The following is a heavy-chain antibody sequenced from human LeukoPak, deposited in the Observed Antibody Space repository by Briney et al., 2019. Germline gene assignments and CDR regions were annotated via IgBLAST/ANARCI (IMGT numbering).Heavy chain of an antibody. CDR1: GFTFSSYW. Sequence: GGSLRLSCAASGFTFSSYWMSWVREAPGRGLEWVSGINWNGGSTGYADSVKGRFTISRDNAKNSLYLQMNSLRAEDTALYYCARAYYYDSSGYYDYWGQGTLVTVSS. J-gene: IGHJ4*02. CDR3: ARAYYYDSSGYYDY. D-gene: IGHD3-22*01. V-gene: IGHV3-20*04. CDR2: INWNGGST.